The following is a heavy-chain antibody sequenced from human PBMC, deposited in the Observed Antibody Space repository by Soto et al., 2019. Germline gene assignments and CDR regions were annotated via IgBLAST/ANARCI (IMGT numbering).Heavy chain of an antibody. V-gene: IGHV3-33*01. D-gene: IGHD3-22*01. CDR3: ARDSPTYYYDSSGYYPGDY. J-gene: IGHJ4*02. CDR2: IWYDGSNK. CDR1: GFTFSSYG. Sequence: GGSLRLSCAASGFTFSSYGMHWVRQAPGKGLEWVAVIWYDGSNKYYADSVKGRFTISRDNSKNTLYLQMNSLRAEDTAVYYCARDSPTYYYDSSGYYPGDYWGQGTLVTVSS.